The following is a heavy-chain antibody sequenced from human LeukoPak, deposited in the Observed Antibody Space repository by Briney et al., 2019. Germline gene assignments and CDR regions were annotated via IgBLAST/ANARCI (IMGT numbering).Heavy chain of an antibody. CDR3: ARGGYYYYGMDV. D-gene: IGHD3-16*01. CDR2: IVPIFGTA. CDR1: GGTFSSYA. J-gene: IGHJ6*02. Sequence: ASVKVSCKASGGTFSSYAISWVRQAPGQGLEWMGGIVPIFGTANYAQKFQGRVTMTRDTSISTAYMELSRLRPDDTAVYYCARGGYYYYGMDVWGQGTTVTVSS. V-gene: IGHV1-69*05.